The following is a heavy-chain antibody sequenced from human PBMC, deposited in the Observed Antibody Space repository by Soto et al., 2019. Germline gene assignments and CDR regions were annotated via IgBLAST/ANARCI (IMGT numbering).Heavy chain of an antibody. D-gene: IGHD1-26*01. CDR1: GFTFSNAW. V-gene: IGHV3-15*07. Sequence: GGSLRLSCAASGFTFSNAWMNWVRQAPGKGLEWVGRIKSKTDGGTTDYAAPVKGRFTISRDDSKNTLYLQMNSLKTEDTAVYYCTTEREWELLFLQHTHPPYYYGMDVWGQGITVTVSS. CDR2: IKSKTDGGTT. CDR3: TTEREWELLFLQHTHPPYYYGMDV. J-gene: IGHJ6*02.